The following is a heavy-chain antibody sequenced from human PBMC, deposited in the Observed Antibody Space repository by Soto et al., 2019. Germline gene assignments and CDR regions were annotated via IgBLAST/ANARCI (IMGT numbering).Heavy chain of an antibody. J-gene: IGHJ4*02. Sequence: QVQLVQSGAEGKRPGASVKVSCKASGYTFTGNYMHWVRQAPGQGLEWMGWINPNTGVTHYAHKFQGWVTMTRDTSTSTAYMELRSLKFDDTAVYYCAREFTSSRFDYWGQGSLVTVPS. CDR2: INPNTGVT. V-gene: IGHV1-2*04. D-gene: IGHD2-2*01. CDR3: AREFTSSRFDY. CDR1: GYTFTGNY.